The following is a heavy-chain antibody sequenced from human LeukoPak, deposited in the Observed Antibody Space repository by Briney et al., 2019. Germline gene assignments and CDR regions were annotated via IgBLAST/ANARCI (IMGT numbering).Heavy chain of an antibody. CDR3: ARDPRVGADAFDI. D-gene: IGHD1-26*01. J-gene: IGHJ3*02. CDR2: ISGSGGST. Sequence: GGSLRLSCAASGFTFSSYAMSWVRQAPGKGLEWVSAISGSGGSTYYADSVKGRFTISRDNAKNSLYLQMNSLRAEDTAVYYCARDPRVGADAFDIWGQGTMVTVSS. V-gene: IGHV3-23*01. CDR1: GFTFSSYA.